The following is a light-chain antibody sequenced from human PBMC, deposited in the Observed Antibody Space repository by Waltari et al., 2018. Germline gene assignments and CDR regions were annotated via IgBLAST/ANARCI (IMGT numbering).Light chain of an antibody. V-gene: IGLV2-11*02. CDR1: PSDVGGCHV. Sequence: QSALTQPRSVSGSPGQSVTISCTGTPSDVGGCHVASWFQQHPGKAPKLIIYDVSERPSGVPDRFSGSKSDNTASLTISGLQAEDEADYYCCSYAGSYTYVFGSGTKVTVL. J-gene: IGLJ1*01. CDR2: DVS. CDR3: CSYAGSYTYV.